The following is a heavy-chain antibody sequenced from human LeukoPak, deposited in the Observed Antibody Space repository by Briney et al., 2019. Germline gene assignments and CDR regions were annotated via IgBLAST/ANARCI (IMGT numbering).Heavy chain of an antibody. CDR3: AKTILFVAAAGTGGFDY. D-gene: IGHD6-13*01. V-gene: IGHV3-21*04. J-gene: IGHJ4*02. CDR1: GFTFSSYS. Sequence: PGGSLRLSCAASGFTFSSYSMNWVRQAPGKGLEWVSSISSSSSYIYYADSVKGRFTISRDNAKNSLYLQMNSLRAEDTAVYYCAKTILFVAAAGTGGFDYWGQGTLVTVSS. CDR2: ISSSSSYI.